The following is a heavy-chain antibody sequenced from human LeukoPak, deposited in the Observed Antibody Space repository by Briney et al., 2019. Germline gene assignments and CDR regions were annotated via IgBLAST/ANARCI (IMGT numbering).Heavy chain of an antibody. V-gene: IGHV3-53*01. CDR2: IYSGGST. CDR3: ARVGSYYYYGMDV. J-gene: IGHJ6*02. Sequence: GGSLRLSCAASGFTFSSNYMSWVRQAPGKGLKWVSVIYSGGSTYYADSVKGRFTISRDNSKNTLYLQMNSLRAEDTAVYYCARVGSYYYYGMDVWGQGTTVTVSS. CDR1: GFTFSSNY.